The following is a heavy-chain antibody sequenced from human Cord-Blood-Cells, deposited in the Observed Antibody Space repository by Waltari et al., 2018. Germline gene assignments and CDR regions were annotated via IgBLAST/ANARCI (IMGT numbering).Heavy chain of an antibody. V-gene: IGHV1-69*01. Sequence: QVQLVQSGAEVKKPGSSVKVSCKASGGTLSSYALSWLRQAPGQGLEWMGGIIPIFGTANYAQKFQGRVTITADESTSTAYMELSSLRSEDTAVYYCARDRHGYYDSSGYYYFDYWGQGTLVTVSS. D-gene: IGHD3-22*01. CDR1: GGTLSSYA. CDR2: IIPIFGTA. CDR3: ARDRHGYYDSSGYYYFDY. J-gene: IGHJ4*02.